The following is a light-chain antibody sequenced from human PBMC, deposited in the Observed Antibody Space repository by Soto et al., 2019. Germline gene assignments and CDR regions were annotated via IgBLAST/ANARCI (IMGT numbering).Light chain of an antibody. CDR3: QQYHKWPIT. J-gene: IGKJ5*01. CDR1: QSVSTN. V-gene: IGKV3-15*01. Sequence: EIVLTQSPATLSVSPGERAILSCRASQSVSTNLAWYHQKPGQAPRLLIYDTSTRATDLPARFTGSGSETEFTLTISSLQSEDFAVYYCQQYHKWPITFGQGTRLEIK. CDR2: DTS.